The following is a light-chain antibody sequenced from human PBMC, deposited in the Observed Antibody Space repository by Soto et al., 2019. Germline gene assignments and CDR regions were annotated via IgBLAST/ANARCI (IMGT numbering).Light chain of an antibody. CDR3: CSYAGSSTFVV. Sequence: QSALTQPASVSGSPGKSITISCTGTSSDVGSYNLVSWYQQHPGKAPKLMIYEGSKRPLGVSNRFSGSKSGNTASLTISGLQAEDEADYYCCSYAGSSTFVVFGEGTKLTVL. CDR1: SSDVGSYNL. J-gene: IGLJ2*01. V-gene: IGLV2-23*03. CDR2: EGS.